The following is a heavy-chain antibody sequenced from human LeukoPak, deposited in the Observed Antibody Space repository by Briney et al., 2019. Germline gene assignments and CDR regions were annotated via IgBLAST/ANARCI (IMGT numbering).Heavy chain of an antibody. CDR1: GYTFSIYS. CDR3: AREGATRESTGDTWRYFFDF. Sequence: ASVKFSCKASGYTFSIYSVHWVRQAPGQGLEWVGTIDPHVVTTSFAQKFQGRVTLTRDMSTNTVSMELRSLRYEHTAVYFCAREGATRESTGDTWRYFFDFWGQGTLVTVSS. D-gene: IGHD4-17*01. V-gene: IGHV1-46*01. CDR2: IDPHVVTT. J-gene: IGHJ4*02.